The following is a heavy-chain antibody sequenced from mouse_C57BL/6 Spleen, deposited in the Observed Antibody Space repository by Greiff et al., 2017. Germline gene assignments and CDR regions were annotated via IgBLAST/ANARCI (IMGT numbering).Heavy chain of an antibody. Sequence: VQLQQSGAELVRPGASVTLSCKASGYTFTDYEMHWVKQTPVHGLEWIGAIDPETGGTAYNQKFKGKAILTADKSSSTAYMELRSLTSDDSAVYYCTRYYGSSYFDYWGQGTTLTVSS. CDR2: IDPETGGT. V-gene: IGHV1-15*01. CDR3: TRYYGSSYFDY. J-gene: IGHJ2*01. CDR1: GYTFTDYE. D-gene: IGHD1-1*01.